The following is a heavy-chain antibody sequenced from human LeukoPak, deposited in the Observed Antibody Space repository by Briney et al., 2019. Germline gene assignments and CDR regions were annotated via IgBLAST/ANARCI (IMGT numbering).Heavy chain of an antibody. CDR1: GFTFSSYG. CDR3: ARGMCGGDCYSPYYYYYMDV. Sequence: PGGSLRLSCAASGFTFSSYGMHWVRQAPGKGLEWVAVISYDGSNKYYADSVKGRFTISRDNSKNTLYLQMNSLRAEDTAVYYCARGMCGGDCYSPYYYYYMDVWGKGTTVTVSS. J-gene: IGHJ6*03. V-gene: IGHV3-30*19. CDR2: ISYDGSNK. D-gene: IGHD2-21*01.